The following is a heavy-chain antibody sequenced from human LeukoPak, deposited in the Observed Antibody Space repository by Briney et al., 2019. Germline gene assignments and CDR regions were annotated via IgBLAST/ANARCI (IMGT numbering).Heavy chain of an antibody. CDR2: ISSSSSYI. V-gene: IGHV3-21*01. Sequence: PGGSLRLSCAASGFTFSSYGMHWVRQAPGKGLEWVSSISSSSSYIYYADSVKGRFTISRDNAKNSLYLQMNSLRAEDTAVYYCARVRLDCTNGVCYPHYFDYWGQGPLVTVSS. J-gene: IGHJ4*02. CDR1: GFTFSSYG. CDR3: ARVRLDCTNGVCYPHYFDY. D-gene: IGHD2-8*01.